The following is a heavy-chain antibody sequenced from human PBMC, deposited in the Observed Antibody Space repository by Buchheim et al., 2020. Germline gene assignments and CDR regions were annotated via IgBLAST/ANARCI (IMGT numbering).Heavy chain of an antibody. CDR1: GFTFSSYS. CDR2: ISYDGSNK. V-gene: IGHV3-30*03. D-gene: IGHD6-19*01. Sequence: VQLVESGGGLVKPGGSLRLSCAASGFTFSSYSMNWVRQAPGKGLEWVAVISYDGSNKYYADSVKGRFTISRDNSKNTLYLQMNSLRAEDTAVYYCARDLPVAVAGQDYYYYYGMDVWGQGTT. J-gene: IGHJ6*02. CDR3: ARDLPVAVAGQDYYYYYGMDV.